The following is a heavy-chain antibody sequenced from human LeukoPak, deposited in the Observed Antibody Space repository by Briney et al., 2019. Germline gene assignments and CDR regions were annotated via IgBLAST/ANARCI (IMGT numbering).Heavy chain of an antibody. CDR1: GFTFSSYG. CDR2: ISYDGSNK. V-gene: IGHV3-30*03. CDR3: ARWATSFDL. Sequence: GGSLRLSCAASGFTFSSYGMHWVRQAPGKGLEWVAVISYDGSNKYYADSVTGRFTISRDNAKNSLYLQMNNLRAEDTAVYYCARWATSFDLWGQGTLVTVSS. J-gene: IGHJ5*01.